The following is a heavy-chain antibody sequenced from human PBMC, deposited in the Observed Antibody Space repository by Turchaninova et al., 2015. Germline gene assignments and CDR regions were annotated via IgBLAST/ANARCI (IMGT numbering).Heavy chain of an antibody. D-gene: IGHD6-19*01. CDR1: GCPLTRIR. J-gene: IGHJ4*02. CDR2: SSSSGSYI. V-gene: IGHV3-21*01. Sequence: EVQLVESGGGLVKPGGSPRFSGQPLGCPLTRIRMNRGGQSPGKGLEWVSSSSSSGSYIYYAGSVKGRFTITRDNAKNSLYLQMNSLRAEDTAVYYCARMALGYSSGWRPFDYWGQGTLVTVSS. CDR3: ARMALGYSSGWRPFDY.